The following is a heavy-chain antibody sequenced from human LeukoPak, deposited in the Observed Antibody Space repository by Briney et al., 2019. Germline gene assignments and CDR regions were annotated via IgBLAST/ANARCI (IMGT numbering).Heavy chain of an antibody. Sequence: PSETLSLTCTVSGDSVNSGAYYWSWLRQPAGKEPEWIGRIYPLETTNYNPSLKSRVAISVDTSKNQFSLKLSSVTAADTAVYYCARDGQSYYETDAFDIWGQGTMVTVSS. J-gene: IGHJ3*02. CDR2: IYPLETT. CDR3: ARDGQSYYETDAFDI. CDR1: GDSVNSGAYY. D-gene: IGHD1-26*01. V-gene: IGHV4-61*02.